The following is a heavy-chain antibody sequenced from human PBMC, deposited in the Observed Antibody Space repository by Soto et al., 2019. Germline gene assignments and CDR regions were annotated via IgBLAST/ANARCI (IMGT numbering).Heavy chain of an antibody. CDR3: ARVYYYDSSGPNDAFDI. J-gene: IGHJ3*02. CDR2: INPNSGGT. Sequence: ASVKVSCKASGYTFTGYYMHWVRQAPGQGLEWMGWINPNSGGTNYAQKFQGRVTMTRDTSINTAYMELSRLRSDDTAVYYCARVYYYDSSGPNDAFDIWGQGTMVTVSS. CDR1: GYTFTGYY. D-gene: IGHD3-22*01. V-gene: IGHV1-2*02.